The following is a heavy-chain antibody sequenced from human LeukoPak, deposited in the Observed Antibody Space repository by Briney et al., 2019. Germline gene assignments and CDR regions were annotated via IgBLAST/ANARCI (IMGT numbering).Heavy chain of an antibody. V-gene: IGHV3-23*01. Sequence: GGSLRLSCAASGFTFSSYAMSWVRQAPGKGLEWVSAISGSGGSTYYADSMKGRFTISRDNAKNSLYLQMNNLRAEDTAVYYCARVVPAGHIDYWGQGTLVTVSS. CDR2: ISGSGGST. CDR1: GFTFSSYA. CDR3: ARVVPAGHIDY. J-gene: IGHJ4*02. D-gene: IGHD2-2*01.